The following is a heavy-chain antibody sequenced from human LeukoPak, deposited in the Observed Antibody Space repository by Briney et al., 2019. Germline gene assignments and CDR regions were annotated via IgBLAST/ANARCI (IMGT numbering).Heavy chain of an antibody. V-gene: IGHV3-21*01. Sequence: GWSLRLSCAASGFTFSSYSMNWVRQAPGKGLELVSSISSSSSYIYYADSVRGRFTISRDNAKNSLYLQMNSLRAEDTAVYYCARNLMDYGDNNFDYWGQGTLVTVSS. J-gene: IGHJ4*02. D-gene: IGHD4-17*01. CDR1: GFTFSSYS. CDR3: ARNLMDYGDNNFDY. CDR2: ISSSSSYI.